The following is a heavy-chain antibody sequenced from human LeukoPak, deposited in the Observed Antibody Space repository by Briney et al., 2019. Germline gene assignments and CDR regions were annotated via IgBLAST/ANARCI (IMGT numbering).Heavy chain of an antibody. D-gene: IGHD6-19*01. CDR1: GFTISSYY. CDR3: AKSRGIYDNSGWRTYDY. Sequence: PGGSLRLSCAASGFTISSYYMAWVRQAPGKGLEWVSVISENGDSTYYADSVKGRFTISRDNSKNTLYLQMDSLRAEDTAIYYCAKSRGIYDNSGWRTYDYWGQGTLVTVSS. CDR2: ISENGDST. V-gene: IGHV3-23*01. J-gene: IGHJ4*02.